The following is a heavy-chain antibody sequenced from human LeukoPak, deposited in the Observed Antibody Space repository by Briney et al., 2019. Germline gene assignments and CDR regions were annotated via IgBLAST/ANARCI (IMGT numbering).Heavy chain of an antibody. Sequence: SETLSLTCTVSGGSISSYYWSWIRQPPGKGLEWIGYIYYSGSTNYNPSLKSRVTISVDTSKNQFSLKLSSVTAADTAVYYCARGGGYSYGYYYYMDVWGKGTTVTVSS. CDR3: ARGGGYSYGYYYYMDV. D-gene: IGHD5-18*01. CDR2: IYYSGST. CDR1: GGSISSYY. J-gene: IGHJ6*03. V-gene: IGHV4-59*01.